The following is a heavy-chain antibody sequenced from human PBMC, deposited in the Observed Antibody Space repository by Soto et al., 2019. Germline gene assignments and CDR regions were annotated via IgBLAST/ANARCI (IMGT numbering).Heavy chain of an antibody. V-gene: IGHV4-39*01. CDR2: IYYSGST. CDR1: GDSISGSTYY. D-gene: IGHD3-10*01. Sequence: SETLSLTCTVCGDSISGSTYYWGWIRQPPGKGLEWIGSIYYSGSTHYNPSLKSRVIISVDTSKNQFSLKLNSVTAADTAVYYCARPYGSGSYYDLFKYWGQGTLVTVSS. J-gene: IGHJ4*02. CDR3: ARPYGSGSYYDLFKY.